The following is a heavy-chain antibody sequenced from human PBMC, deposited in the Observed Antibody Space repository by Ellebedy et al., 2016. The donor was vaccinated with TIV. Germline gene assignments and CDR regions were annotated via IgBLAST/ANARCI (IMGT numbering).Heavy chain of an antibody. J-gene: IGHJ5*02. CDR2: IKQDGSER. D-gene: IGHD4-17*01. V-gene: IGHV3-7*03. Sequence: GESLKISXAASGSTFSSYWMSWVRQAPGKGLEWVANIKQDGSERYYVDSVKGRFTISRDNAKNSPYLQMNSLRAEDTAVYYCARLQMTTTFNWFDPWGQGTLVTVSS. CDR3: ARLQMTTTFNWFDP. CDR1: GSTFSSYW.